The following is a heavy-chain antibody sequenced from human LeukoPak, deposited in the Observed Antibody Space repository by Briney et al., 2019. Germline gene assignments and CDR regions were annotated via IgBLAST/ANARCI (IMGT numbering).Heavy chain of an antibody. Sequence: SETLSLTCTVSGGSISSGSYYWSWIRQPAGKGLEWIGRIYTSGSTNYNPSLKSRVTISVDTSKNQFSLKLSSVTAADTAVYYCAGGSPYGGSPNYGSGSNPYYYYYYMAVWGKGPTVTASS. CDR1: GGSISSGSYY. CDR3: AGGSPYGGSPNYGSGSNPYYYYYYMAV. J-gene: IGHJ6*03. CDR2: IYTSGST. D-gene: IGHD3-10*01. V-gene: IGHV4-61*02.